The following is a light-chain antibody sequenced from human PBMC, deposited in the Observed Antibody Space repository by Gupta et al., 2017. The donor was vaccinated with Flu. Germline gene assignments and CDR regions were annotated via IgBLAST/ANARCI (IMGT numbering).Light chain of an antibody. CDR2: AAS. V-gene: IGKV1-39*01. Sequence: DIQMTQSPSSLAASVGDRITITCRASQDISDFLNWYQQKPGKAPKLLIYAASTLQSGVPPRFSGSGSETDFTLTINNLQPEDFAIYYCQQSYSSFNTFGQGTXLEIK. J-gene: IGKJ5*01. CDR3: QQSYSSFNT. CDR1: QDISDF.